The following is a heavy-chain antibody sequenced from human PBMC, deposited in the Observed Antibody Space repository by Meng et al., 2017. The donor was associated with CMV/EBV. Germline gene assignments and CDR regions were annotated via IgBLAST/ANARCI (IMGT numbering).Heavy chain of an antibody. CDR2: IKQHGSEK. J-gene: IGHJ5*02. CDR3: AREYGGWFDP. V-gene: IGHV3-7*01. D-gene: IGHD3-16*01. CDR1: GFNFSAYW. Sequence: GESLKISCAASGFNFSAYWMIWVRQAPGKGLEWVANIKQHGSEKYYVDSVKGRFTISRDDAQNSLYLQMNSLRVEDTAVYYCAREYGGWFDPWGQGTLVTVSS.